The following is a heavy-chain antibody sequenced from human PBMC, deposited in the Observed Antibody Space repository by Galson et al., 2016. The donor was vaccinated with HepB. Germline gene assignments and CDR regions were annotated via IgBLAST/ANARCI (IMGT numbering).Heavy chain of an antibody. Sequence: SLRLSCAASGFNFSNYAMHWVRQAPGKGLEWVSMISFDGNKKFYAGSVKGQFTISRDNSKSTLFLQMSSLRHEDTAVYYCVVPAAINFEYWGQGTLVTVSS. CDR1: GFNFSNYA. CDR2: ISFDGNKK. D-gene: IGHD2-2*01. CDR3: VVPAAINFEY. V-gene: IGHV3-30*04. J-gene: IGHJ4*02.